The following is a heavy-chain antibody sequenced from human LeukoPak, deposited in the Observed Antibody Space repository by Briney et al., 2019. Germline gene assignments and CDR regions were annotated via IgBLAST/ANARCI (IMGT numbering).Heavy chain of an antibody. CDR2: IHHSGST. CDR1: GYSISSNYY. J-gene: IGHJ4*02. CDR3: ASQPGGVTNFFDY. D-gene: IGHD2-21*02. V-gene: IGHV4-38-2*02. Sequence: SETLSLTCSVSGYSISSNYYWAWIRQPPGKGLEWIGSIHHSGSTYYNPSLKSRVTISVDTSKNQFSLNLNFVTAADTAMYYCASQPGGVTNFFDYWGQGTLVTVSS.